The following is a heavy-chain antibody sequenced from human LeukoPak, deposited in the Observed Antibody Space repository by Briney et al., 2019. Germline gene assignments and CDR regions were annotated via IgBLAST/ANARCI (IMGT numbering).Heavy chain of an antibody. Sequence: GRSLRLSCVASGFTFSNYGMHWVRQAPGKGLEWVAVIWYDGSQKYYADSVKGRFTIYRDDSTKTLYLQMNSLRVEDTATYYCAKYYYDSSGDHWGRGTLVTVSS. J-gene: IGHJ4*02. V-gene: IGHV3-33*06. CDR1: GFTFSNYG. CDR3: AKYYYDSSGDH. CDR2: IWYDGSQK. D-gene: IGHD3-22*01.